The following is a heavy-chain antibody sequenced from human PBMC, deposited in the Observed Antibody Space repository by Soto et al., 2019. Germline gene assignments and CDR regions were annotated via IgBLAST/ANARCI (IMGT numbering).Heavy chain of an antibody. CDR2: INPNSGVT. CDR1: GYSFTGYY. J-gene: IGHJ5*02. V-gene: IGHV1-2*02. CDR3: AKYRVGIAARRHCFDP. D-gene: IGHD6-6*01. Sequence: ASVKVSCKASGYSFTGYYIYWVRQAPGQGRDWMGWINPNSGVTTYAQKFQGRVTMTRDTSISTAYMKLNRLTSNDTAVYYCAKYRVGIAARRHCFDPWGQGTLVTVSS.